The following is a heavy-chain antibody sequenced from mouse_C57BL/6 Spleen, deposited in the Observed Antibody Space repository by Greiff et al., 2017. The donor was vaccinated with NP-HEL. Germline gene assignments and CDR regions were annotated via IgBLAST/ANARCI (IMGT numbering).Heavy chain of an antibody. CDR1: GYAFSSSW. Sequence: VQLQESGPELVKPGASVKISCKASGYAFSSSWMNWVKQRPGKGLEWIGRIYPGDGDTNYNGKFKGKATLTADKSSSTAYMQLSSLTSEDSAVYFCGGGGSSYGYWGQGTTLTVSS. D-gene: IGHD1-1*01. J-gene: IGHJ2*01. V-gene: IGHV1-82*01. CDR3: GGGGSSYGY. CDR2: IYPGDGDT.